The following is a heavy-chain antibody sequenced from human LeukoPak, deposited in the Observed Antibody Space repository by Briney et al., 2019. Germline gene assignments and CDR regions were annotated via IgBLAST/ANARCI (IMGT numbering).Heavy chain of an antibody. CDR3: AKGGSSSFYSDY. D-gene: IGHD6-6*01. V-gene: IGHV3-30*02. J-gene: IGHJ4*02. CDR1: GFTFDDYA. Sequence: PGRSLRLSCAASGFTFDDYAMHWVRQAPGKGLEWVAFVRYDGSNKYYADSVKGRFTISRDNSENTVYLQMNSLRAEDTAVYYCAKGGSSSFYSDYWGQGTLVTVSS. CDR2: VRYDGSNK.